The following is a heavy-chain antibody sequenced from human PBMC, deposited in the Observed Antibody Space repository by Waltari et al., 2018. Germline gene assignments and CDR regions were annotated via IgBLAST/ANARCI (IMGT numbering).Heavy chain of an antibody. CDR1: GYPFTSYY. Sequence: QVQLVQSGAAVKKPGASVKVSCKASGYPFTSYYMHWVRQAPGQGLEWMGIINPSGGSTSYAQKFQGRVTMTRDTSTSTVYMELSSLRSEDTAVYYCARDKVGRNYYGAGRFDYWGQGTLVTVSS. CDR3: ARDKVGRNYYGAGRFDY. J-gene: IGHJ4*02. CDR2: INPSGGST. V-gene: IGHV1-46*01. D-gene: IGHD3-10*01.